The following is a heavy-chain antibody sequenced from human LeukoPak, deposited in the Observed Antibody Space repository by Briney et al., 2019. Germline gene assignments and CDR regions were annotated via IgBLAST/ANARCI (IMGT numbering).Heavy chain of an antibody. V-gene: IGHV3-15*01. D-gene: IGHD1-20*01. J-gene: IGHJ6*03. CDR3: AREPRARGITGTLRGHYYYYYMDV. CDR1: GFTFSNAW. Sequence: PGGSLRLSCAASGFTFSNAWMRWVRQAPGKGLEWVGRIKSKTDGGTTDYADSVKGRFTISRDNAKNSLYLQMNSLRAEDTAVYYCAREPRARGITGTLRGHYYYYYMDVWGKGTTVTVSS. CDR2: IKSKTDGGTT.